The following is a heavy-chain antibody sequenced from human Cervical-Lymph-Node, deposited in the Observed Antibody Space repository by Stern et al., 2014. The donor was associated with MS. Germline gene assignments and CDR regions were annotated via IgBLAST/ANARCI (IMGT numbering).Heavy chain of an antibody. V-gene: IGHV3-33*01. CDR2: TWYEGGND. CDR1: GFTFSAYG. CDR3: ARGGEETNYSPDF. J-gene: IGHJ4*02. D-gene: IGHD3-16*01. Sequence: VQLVESGGGVVQPGRSLRLSCAASGFTFSAYGMHWVRQAPGKGLEWVAVTWYEGGNDYYADSVKGRFTISRDNSKHTLHLHMTSLRAEDTAVYFCARGGEETNYSPDFGGQGTLVTVS.